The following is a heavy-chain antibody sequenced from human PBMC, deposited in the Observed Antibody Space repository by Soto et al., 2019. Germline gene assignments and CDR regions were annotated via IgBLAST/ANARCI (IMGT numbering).Heavy chain of an antibody. Sequence: QVQLQESGPGLVRPSETLSLTCTVSGGSVNSYYWSWIRQTPGKGPEWIGYIFYSGSTNSNPSLKSRASMSVDMSKNQFSLRLSSLTAADTAVYYCARVFPSYCGGDCAYFDSLGQGILFTVSS. D-gene: IGHD2-21*02. V-gene: IGHV4-59*02. J-gene: IGHJ4*02. CDR3: ARVFPSYCGGDCAYFDS. CDR2: IFYSGST. CDR1: GGSVNSYY.